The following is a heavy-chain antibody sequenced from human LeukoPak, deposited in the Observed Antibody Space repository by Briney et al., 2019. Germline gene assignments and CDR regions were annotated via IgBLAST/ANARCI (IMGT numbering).Heavy chain of an antibody. Sequence: ASVKVSCKASGYTFTSYDINWVRQATGQGLEWMGWMNPNSGNTGYTQKFQGRVTMTRNTSISTAYMELSSLRSEDTALYYCARAAWVSTSSKYYFDNWGQGTLVTVSS. CDR3: ARAAWVSTSSKYYFDN. V-gene: IGHV1-8*01. CDR1: GYTFTSYD. D-gene: IGHD2-21*01. CDR2: MNPNSGNT. J-gene: IGHJ4*02.